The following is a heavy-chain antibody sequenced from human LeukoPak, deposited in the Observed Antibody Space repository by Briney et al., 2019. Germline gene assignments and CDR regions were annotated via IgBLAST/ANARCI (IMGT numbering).Heavy chain of an antibody. J-gene: IGHJ4*02. D-gene: IGHD4-11*01. Sequence: GGSLRLSCAASGFSFRSYGMHWVRQTPGKGLEWVAVVSYDGSNKYYADSVKGRFTISRDNSKNTLYLQMNSLRPEDTAVYYCAKDKLQLLILDYFDYWGQGTLVTVSS. CDR1: GFSFRSYG. CDR3: AKDKLQLLILDYFDY. CDR2: VSYDGSNK. V-gene: IGHV3-30*18.